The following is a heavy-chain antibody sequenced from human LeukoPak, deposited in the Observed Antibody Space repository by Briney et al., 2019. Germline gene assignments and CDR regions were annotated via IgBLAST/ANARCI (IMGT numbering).Heavy chain of an antibody. V-gene: IGHV1-18*01. D-gene: IGHD5-18*01. CDR1: GYTFTSYG. CDR3: ARVDAAYWFDP. J-gene: IGHJ5*02. CDR2: ISAYNGNT. Sequence: ASVTVSCTASGYTFTSYGISWVRQAPGQGLEWMGWISAYNGNTNYAQKLQGRVTMTTDTSTSTAYMELRSLRSDDTAVYYCARVDAAYWFDPWGQGTLVTVSS.